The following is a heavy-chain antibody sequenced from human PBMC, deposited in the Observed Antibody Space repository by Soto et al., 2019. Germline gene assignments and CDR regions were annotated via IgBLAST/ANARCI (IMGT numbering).Heavy chain of an antibody. J-gene: IGHJ6*02. V-gene: IGHV4-4*02. CDR3: ARISFSYGVDV. CDR2: IYHGGST. CDR1: GGSISSANW. Sequence: SETLSLTCAVSGGSISSANWWTWVRQPPGKGLEWIGEIYHGGSTSYNPSLKSRVTLSLDKFKNHFSLNLTSVTAADTAVYYCARISFSYGVDVWGQGTRVTVSS.